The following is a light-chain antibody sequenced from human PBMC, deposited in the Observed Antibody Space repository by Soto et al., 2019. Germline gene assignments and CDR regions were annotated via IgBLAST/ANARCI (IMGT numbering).Light chain of an antibody. Sequence: EIVLTQSPGTLSLSPGERATLSCRASQSVINSYLAWYQQRPGQAPRLVIYGASRRATGIPDRFSGSGSGTDFTLSISRLEPEDFAAYYCQQYGSSPFTFGGGTKVDIK. CDR2: GAS. CDR1: QSVINSY. J-gene: IGKJ4*01. CDR3: QQYGSSPFT. V-gene: IGKV3-20*01.